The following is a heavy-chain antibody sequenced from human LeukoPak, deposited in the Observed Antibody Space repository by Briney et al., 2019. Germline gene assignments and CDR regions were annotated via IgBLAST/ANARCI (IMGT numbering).Heavy chain of an antibody. V-gene: IGHV4-59*12. CDR1: GGSISSYY. CDR3: ARVPLRYSSAEYYFDY. D-gene: IGHD6-19*01. Sequence: SETLSLTCTVSGGSISSYYWSWIRQPPGKGLEWIGEIYHSGSTNYNPSLKSRVTISVDKSKNQFSLKLSSVTAADTAVYYCARVPLRYSSAEYYFDYWGQGTLVTVSS. J-gene: IGHJ4*02. CDR2: IYHSGST.